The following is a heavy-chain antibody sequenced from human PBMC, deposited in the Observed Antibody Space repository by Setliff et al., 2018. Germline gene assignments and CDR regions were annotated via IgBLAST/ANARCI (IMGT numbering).Heavy chain of an antibody. CDR1: GGSISSGGYY. J-gene: IGHJ4*02. D-gene: IGHD3-3*01. CDR3: ARSPITIFGVVLHPLDY. CDR2: IHKTGSM. V-gene: IGHV4-61*08. Sequence: PSETLSLTCTVSGGSISSGGYYWSWIRQPPGKGLEWIGYIHKTGSMGTNPSLKSRVTMSIDTSKNQFSLKLNSVTAADTAVYYCARSPITIFGVVLHPLDYWGQGTLVTVSS.